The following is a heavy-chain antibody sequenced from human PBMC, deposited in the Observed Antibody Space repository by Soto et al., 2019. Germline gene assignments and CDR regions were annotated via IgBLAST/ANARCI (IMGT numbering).Heavy chain of an antibody. D-gene: IGHD3-10*01. J-gene: IGHJ4*02. Sequence: ASVKVSCKASGGTFSSYAISWVRQAPGQGLEWMGGIIPILGIANYAQKFQGRVTITADKSTSTAYMELSSLRSEDTAVYYYARDLRITMVRGVIGYWGQGTLVTVSS. CDR1: GGTFSSYA. V-gene: IGHV1-69*10. CDR2: IIPILGIA. CDR3: ARDLRITMVRGVIGY.